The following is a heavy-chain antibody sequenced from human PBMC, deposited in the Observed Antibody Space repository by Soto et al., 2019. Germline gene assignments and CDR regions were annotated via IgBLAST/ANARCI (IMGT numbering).Heavy chain of an antibody. CDR1: GYTFTSYD. V-gene: IGHV1-8*01. Sequence: QVQLVQSGAEVKKPGASVKVSCKASGYTFTSYDINWVRQATGQGLEWMGWMNPNSGNPGSAQKFQGRVTMTRNTSIGTAYRELSSLRSEDTAVYYCARGGTVTTNLYYYYYYMDVWGKGTTVTVSS. CDR3: ARGGTVTTNLYYYYYYMDV. D-gene: IGHD4-4*01. J-gene: IGHJ6*03. CDR2: MNPNSGNP.